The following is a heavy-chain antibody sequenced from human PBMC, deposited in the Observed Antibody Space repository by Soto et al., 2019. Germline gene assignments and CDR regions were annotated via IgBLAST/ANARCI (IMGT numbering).Heavy chain of an antibody. CDR2: FYYTGGT. J-gene: IGHJ4*02. V-gene: IGHV4-39*01. CDR3: ASPRQGNYDFLSGYYALDY. Sequence: SETLSLTCTVSGASISSSRSYWGWVRQPPGKGLEWIVSFYYTGGTYSTYYNPSLKSRVTISVDTSKSQFSLNLRSVTAADTAVYYCASPRQGNYDFLSGYYALDYWGQRTLVTVPS. CDR1: GASISSSRSY. D-gene: IGHD3-3*01.